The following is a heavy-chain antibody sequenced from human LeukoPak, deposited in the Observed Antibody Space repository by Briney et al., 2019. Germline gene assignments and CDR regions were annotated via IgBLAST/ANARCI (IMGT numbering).Heavy chain of an antibody. CDR2: ISSSSSYI. J-gene: IGHJ4*02. V-gene: IGHV3-21*01. Sequence: GGSLRLSCAASGFTFSSYSMNWVRQAPGKGLEWVSSISSSSSYIYYADSVKGRFTISRDNAKNSLYLQINSLRAEDTAVYYCARGRAVGEMATIRYWGQGTLVTVSS. CDR1: GFTFSSYS. CDR3: ARGRAVGEMATIRY. D-gene: IGHD5-24*01.